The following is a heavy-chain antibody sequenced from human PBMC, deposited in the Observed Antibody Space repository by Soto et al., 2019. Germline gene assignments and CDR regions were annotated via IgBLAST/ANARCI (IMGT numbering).Heavy chain of an antibody. Sequence: QVQLVQSGAEVKKPGSSVKVSCEASGYIFSDYTLTWVRQAPGQGFEWLGGTIPIYDTTDYAQQFQGRVTLTTDPSTETSYMELRSLRPDDTAVYYCARDGRVSFYYYGMDVWGQGTTVIVSS. CDR3: ARDGRVSFYYYGMDV. V-gene: IGHV1-69*01. CDR2: TIPIYDTT. J-gene: IGHJ6*02. CDR1: GYIFSDYT.